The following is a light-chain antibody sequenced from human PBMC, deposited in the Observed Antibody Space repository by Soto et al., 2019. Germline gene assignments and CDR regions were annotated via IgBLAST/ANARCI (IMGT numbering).Light chain of an antibody. J-gene: IGKJ2*02. CDR2: TTS. CDR1: QIIGSN. V-gene: IGKV3-15*01. CDR3: QQYDNWPRT. Sequence: EIVMTQSPATLSVSPGESATLSCRASQIIGSNLAWYQQKPGQAPRLLIYTTSTRATGIPARFSGSGSGTRFTLTISSLQSEDFAVYYCQQYDNWPRTFGRGTKLEIK.